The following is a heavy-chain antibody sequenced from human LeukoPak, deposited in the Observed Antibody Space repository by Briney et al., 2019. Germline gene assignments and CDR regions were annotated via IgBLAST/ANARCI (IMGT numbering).Heavy chain of an antibody. Sequence: GGSLRLSCAASGFTFSSYWMSWIRQAPGKGLEWVANIKQDGSEKYYVDSVKGRFTISRDNAKNSLYLQMNSLRAEDTAVYYCARTGSSVHFDYWGQGTLVTVSS. CDR1: GFTFSSYW. V-gene: IGHV3-7*01. CDR3: ARTGSSVHFDY. J-gene: IGHJ4*02. D-gene: IGHD2-15*01. CDR2: IKQDGSEK.